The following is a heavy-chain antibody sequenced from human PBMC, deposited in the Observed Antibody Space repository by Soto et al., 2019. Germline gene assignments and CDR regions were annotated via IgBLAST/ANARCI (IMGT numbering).Heavy chain of an antibody. Sequence: QVHLVQSGAEVKKPGASVKVSCKGSGYAFTTYGITWVRQAPGQGLEWMGWISAHNGNTNYAQKLQGRVTVTRDTSTSTAYMELGSLRSDDSAVYYFARGRYGDYWGQGALVTVSS. V-gene: IGHV1-18*01. D-gene: IGHD1-1*01. CDR1: GYAFTTYG. CDR3: ARGRYGDY. CDR2: ISAHNGNT. J-gene: IGHJ4*02.